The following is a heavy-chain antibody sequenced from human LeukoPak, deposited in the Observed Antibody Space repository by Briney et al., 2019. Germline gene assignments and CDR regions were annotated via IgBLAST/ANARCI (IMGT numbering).Heavy chain of an antibody. CDR2: INPDSGGS. D-gene: IGHD6-13*01. V-gene: IGHV1-2*02. CDR1: GYTFSAFY. CDR3: ARADYSSTWSHDYYYMDV. J-gene: IGHJ6*03. Sequence: ASVKVSRKTSGYTFSAFYMHWVRQAPGQGPEWMGWINPDSGGSEYGQKFQGRVTFTSDTSSTTIYMEVRSLKSDDTAVYYCARADYSSTWSHDYYYMDVWGKGTTVTVSS.